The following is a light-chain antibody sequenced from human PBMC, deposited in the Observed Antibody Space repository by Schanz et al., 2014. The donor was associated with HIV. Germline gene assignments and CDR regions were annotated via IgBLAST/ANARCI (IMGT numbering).Light chain of an antibody. V-gene: IGKV3D-20*02. CDR2: GIS. J-gene: IGKJ4*01. Sequence: EIVVTQSPGTLSLSPGERATLSCRASQSVWESQLAWYQQKPGQAPRLLVYGISTRATGIPDRFSGSGSGTDFTLTINRLEPEDYAVYYCQQRGNRPLTFGGGTKVEIK. CDR1: QSVWESQ. CDR3: QQRGNRPLT.